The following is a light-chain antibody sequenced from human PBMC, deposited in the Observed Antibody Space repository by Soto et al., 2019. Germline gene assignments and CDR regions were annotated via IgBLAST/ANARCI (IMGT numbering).Light chain of an antibody. V-gene: IGKV3-20*01. CDR2: AAS. CDR3: QQYGGSPIT. CDR1: QSVSSNF. J-gene: IGKJ5*01. Sequence: EIVLTQSQGTLSLSQGERATLSCRASQSVSSNFLAWFQQQPGQAPRLLVYAASRRVTGIPDRFSGSGSGTDFTLTISRLEPEDFADYFCQQYGGSPITFGQGTRLEIK.